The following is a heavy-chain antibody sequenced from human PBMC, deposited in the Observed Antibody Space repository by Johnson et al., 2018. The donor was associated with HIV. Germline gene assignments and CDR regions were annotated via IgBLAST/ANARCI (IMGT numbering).Heavy chain of an antibody. CDR2: ISWNSGSI. V-gene: IGHV3-9*01. J-gene: IGHJ3*01. Sequence: VQLVESGGGLVQPGRSLRLSCAASGFTFDDYAMHWVRQAPGKGPEWVSGISWNSGSIGYADSVKGRFTISRDNSKNSLYLQMNTLRAEDTAVYYCARDQRGGYSYGDAFDFWGQGTVVSVST. CDR3: ARDQRGGYSYGDAFDF. D-gene: IGHD5-18*01. CDR1: GFTFDDYA.